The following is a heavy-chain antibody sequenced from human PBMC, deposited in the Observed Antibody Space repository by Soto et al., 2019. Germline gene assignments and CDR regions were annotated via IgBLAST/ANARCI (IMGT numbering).Heavy chain of an antibody. D-gene: IGHD3-22*01. Sequence: QVQLVESGGGVAQPGRSLRLSCAASGFSFSSFGMHWVRQAPGKGLEWVAVIYYDGTNKYYVDSVKGRFTISRDNSKNTLYLQMNSLRAEDTAVYYCARDSPTYYDSSGKPYWYFDLWGRGTLVTVSS. J-gene: IGHJ2*01. CDR1: GFSFSSFG. CDR3: ARDSPTYYDSSGKPYWYFDL. V-gene: IGHV3-33*01. CDR2: IYYDGTNK.